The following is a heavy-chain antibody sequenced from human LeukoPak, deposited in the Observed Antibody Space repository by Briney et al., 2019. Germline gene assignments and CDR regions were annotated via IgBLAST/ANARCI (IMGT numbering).Heavy chain of an antibody. V-gene: IGHV3-23*01. J-gene: IGHJ3*02. CDR3: AKDYVYYGGKAAFDI. CDR2: IIGSGGST. D-gene: IGHD4-23*01. Sequence: GGSLRLSCAASGFTLSSYAMSWVRQAPGKGLEWVSAIIGSGGSTYYADSVKGRFTISRDNSKNTLYLQMNSLRAEDTSVYYCAKDYVYYGGKAAFDIWGQGTMVTVSS. CDR1: GFTLSSYA.